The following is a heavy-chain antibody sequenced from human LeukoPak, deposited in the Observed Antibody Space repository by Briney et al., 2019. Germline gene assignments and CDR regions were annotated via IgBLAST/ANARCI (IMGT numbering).Heavy chain of an antibody. CDR1: GFTFSDYY. CDR2: ISSSGSTI. CDR3: ARVVPYYYDSSGYYYRN. D-gene: IGHD3-22*01. V-gene: IGHV3-11*01. Sequence: PGGSLRLSCAASGFTFSDYYMSWIRQAPGKGLEWVSYISSSGSTIYYADSVKGRFTISRDNSKNTLYLQMNSLRAEDTAVYYCARVVPYYYDSSGYYYRNWGQGTLVTVSS. J-gene: IGHJ4*02.